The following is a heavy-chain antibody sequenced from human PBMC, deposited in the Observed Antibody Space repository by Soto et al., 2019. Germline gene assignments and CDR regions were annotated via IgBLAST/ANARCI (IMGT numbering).Heavy chain of an antibody. CDR3: AKEARYSYGFDY. J-gene: IGHJ4*02. CDR2: ISYDGSNK. Sequence: GGSLRLSCAASGFTFSSYGMHWVRQAPGKGLEWVAVISYDGSNKYCADSVKGRFTIPRDNSKNTLYLQMNSLRAEDMAVYYCAKEARYSYGFDYWGQGTLVTVSS. V-gene: IGHV3-30*18. CDR1: GFTFSSYG. D-gene: IGHD5-18*01.